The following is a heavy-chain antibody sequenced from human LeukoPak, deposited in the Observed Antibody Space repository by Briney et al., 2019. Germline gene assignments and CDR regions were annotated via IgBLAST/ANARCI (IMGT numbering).Heavy chain of an antibody. J-gene: IGHJ4*02. Sequence: GGSLRLSCAASGFTFSSYAMSWVRQAPGKGLEWVSVISGSGGSTYYADSVKGRFTISRDNSKNTLYLQMNSLRAEDTATYYCAGPRGYSYGGGFDYWGQGTLVTVSS. CDR3: AGPRGYSYGGGFDY. V-gene: IGHV3-23*01. D-gene: IGHD5-18*01. CDR1: GFTFSSYA. CDR2: ISGSGGST.